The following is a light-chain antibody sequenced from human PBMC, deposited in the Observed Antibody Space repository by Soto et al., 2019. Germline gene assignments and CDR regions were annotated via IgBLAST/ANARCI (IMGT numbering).Light chain of an antibody. CDR2: GNN. J-gene: IGLJ2*01. Sequence: QSVLTQPPSVSGAPGQRVTISCTGSSSNIGAGYDVHWYQQLPGTAPKLLIYGNNNRPSGVPDRFSGSKSGTSACLAITGLQAEDEADYYCQSYDSSLSGSVVFGGGTKLTVL. V-gene: IGLV1-40*01. CDR1: SSNIGAGYD. CDR3: QSYDSSLSGSVV.